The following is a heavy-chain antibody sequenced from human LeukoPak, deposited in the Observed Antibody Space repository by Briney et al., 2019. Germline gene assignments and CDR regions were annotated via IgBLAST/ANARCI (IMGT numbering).Heavy chain of an antibody. D-gene: IGHD2-8*02. Sequence: PGGSLRLSCAASGFTFSSYAMSWVRQAPGKGLEWVSAISGSGGSTYYADSVKGRFTISRDNSKNTLYLQMNSLRAGDTAVYYCATYRQVLLPFESWGQGTLVTVSS. CDR2: ISGSGGST. V-gene: IGHV3-23*01. J-gene: IGHJ4*02. CDR3: ATYRQVLLPFES. CDR1: GFTFSSYA.